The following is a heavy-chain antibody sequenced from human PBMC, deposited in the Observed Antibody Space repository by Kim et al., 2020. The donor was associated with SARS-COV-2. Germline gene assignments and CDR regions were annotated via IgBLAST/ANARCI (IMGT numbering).Heavy chain of an antibody. J-gene: IGHJ4*02. Sequence: DSVKGRFTISRDNSKNTLYLQMNSLRAEDTAVYYCARERAYDSSGYYFDYWGQGTLVTVSS. D-gene: IGHD3-22*01. V-gene: IGHV3-30*01. CDR3: ARERAYDSSGYYFDY.